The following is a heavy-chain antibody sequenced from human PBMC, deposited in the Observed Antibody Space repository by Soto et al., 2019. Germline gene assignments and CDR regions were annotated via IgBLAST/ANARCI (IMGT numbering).Heavy chain of an antibody. V-gene: IGHV3-15*07. J-gene: IGHJ5*02. D-gene: IGHD6-19*01. CDR2: IKSKTDGGTT. CDR1: GFTFSNAW. Sequence: EVQLVESGGGLVKPGGSLRLSCAASGFTFSNAWTNWVRQAPGKGLEWVGRIKSKTDGGTTDYAAPVKGRLTISRDDSKNSLYLHMNSLNHEDTAVYYGTTDMRWLYFDPWGQGILVSVSS. CDR3: TTDMRWLYFDP.